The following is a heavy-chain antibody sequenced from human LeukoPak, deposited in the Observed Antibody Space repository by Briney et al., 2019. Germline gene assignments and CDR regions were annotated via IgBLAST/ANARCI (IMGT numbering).Heavy chain of an antibody. CDR1: GGSISSGDYY. V-gene: IGHV4-30-4*01. J-gene: IGHJ4*02. CDR2: IYYSGST. D-gene: IGHD1-14*01. Sequence: SETLSLTCTVSGGSISSGDYYWSWIRQPPGKGLEWIGYIYYSGSTYYNPSLKSRVTISVDTSKNQFSLKLSSVTAADTAVYYCARAEPSRPFDDWGQGTLVTVSS. CDR3: ARAEPSRPFDD.